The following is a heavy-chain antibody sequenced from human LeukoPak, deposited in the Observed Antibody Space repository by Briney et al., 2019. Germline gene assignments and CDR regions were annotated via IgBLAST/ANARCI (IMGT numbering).Heavy chain of an antibody. V-gene: IGHV4-34*01. CDR2: INHSGGT. Sequence: SETLSLTCAVYGGSFSGYYWSWIRQTPGKGLEWIGEINHSGGTNYNPSLKSRVTISVDTSKNQFSLKLSSVTAADTAVYYCGYSYGYYYYYYMDVWGKGTTVTVSS. CDR3: GYSYGYYYYYYMDV. J-gene: IGHJ6*03. CDR1: GGSFSGYY. D-gene: IGHD5-18*01.